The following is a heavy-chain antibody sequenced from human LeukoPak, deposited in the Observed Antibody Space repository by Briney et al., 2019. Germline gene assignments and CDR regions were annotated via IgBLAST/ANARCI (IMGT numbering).Heavy chain of an antibody. J-gene: IGHJ4*02. V-gene: IGHV3-23*01. CDR3: AKRGGVAGSAPFDY. CDR1: GFTLSSYA. Sequence: GGSLRLSCAASGFTLSSYAMSWVRQAPGKGLEWVTTISGSGGNTYYVDSVKGRFSFSRDNSKNTLYLQMNSLRAEDTAVYYCAKRGGVAGSAPFDYWGQGTLVTVSS. CDR2: ISGSGGNT. D-gene: IGHD6-19*01.